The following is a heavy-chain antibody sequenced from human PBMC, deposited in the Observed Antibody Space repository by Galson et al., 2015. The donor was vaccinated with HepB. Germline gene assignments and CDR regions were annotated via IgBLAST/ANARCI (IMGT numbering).Heavy chain of an antibody. CDR1: GYTFTTYY. J-gene: IGHJ4*02. D-gene: IGHD7-27*01. CDR2: LSPGGGST. Sequence: SVKVSCKASGYTFTTYYMHWVRQAPGQGLEWMGILSPGGGSTSYSQKFQGRVTMTRDTSTSTVYMELSSLRSEDTAVYYCARDRGSETNNWGYFDYWGQGTLVTVSS. V-gene: IGHV1-46*01. CDR3: ARDRGSETNNWGYFDY.